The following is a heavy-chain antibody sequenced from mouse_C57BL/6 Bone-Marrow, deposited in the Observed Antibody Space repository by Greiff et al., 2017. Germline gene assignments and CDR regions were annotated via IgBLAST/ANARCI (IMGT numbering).Heavy chain of an antibody. J-gene: IGHJ4*01. CDR2: IDPNRGGT. Sequence: QVQLKQPGAELVQPGASVKLSCKASGYTFTSYWMHWVKQRPGRGLEWIGRIDPNRGGTKYNEKFKNNATLIVDKPSSTAYMQLSSLTSEDSAVYYLARSDWDVGAMDYWGQGTSVTVSS. D-gene: IGHD4-1*01. CDR3: ARSDWDVGAMDY. CDR1: GYTFTSYW. V-gene: IGHV1-72*01.